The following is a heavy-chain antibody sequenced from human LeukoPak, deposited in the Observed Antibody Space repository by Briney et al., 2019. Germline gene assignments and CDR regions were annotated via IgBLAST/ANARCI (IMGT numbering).Heavy chain of an antibody. V-gene: IGHV3-7*01. CDR1: GFAFSSYW. J-gene: IGHJ4*02. CDR3: ARDVVVVAEGFDY. CDR2: IKQDGSEK. D-gene: IGHD2-15*01. Sequence: GGSLRLSCAASGFAFSSYWMSWVRQAPGKGLEWVANIKQDGSEKYYVDSVKGRLTISRDNAKNSLYLQMNSLRAEDTAVYYCARDVVVVAEGFDYWGQGTLVTVSS.